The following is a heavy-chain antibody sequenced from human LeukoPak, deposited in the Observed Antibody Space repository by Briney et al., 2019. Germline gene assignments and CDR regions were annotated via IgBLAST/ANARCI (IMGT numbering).Heavy chain of an antibody. CDR3: ARLHYGRSVDY. CDR1: GYSFTIYW. Sequence: GESLKISCKGSGYSFTIYWIAWVRQIPGKGLEWMGIIYPVDSDTRHSPSFPGQVTISADKSISTAYLQWSSLKASDTAMYYCARLHYGRSVDYWGQGTLVTVSS. CDR2: IYPVDSDT. J-gene: IGHJ4*02. V-gene: IGHV5-51*01. D-gene: IGHD4-17*01.